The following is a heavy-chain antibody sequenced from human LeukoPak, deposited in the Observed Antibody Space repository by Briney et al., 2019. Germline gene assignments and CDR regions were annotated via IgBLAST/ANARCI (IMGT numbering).Heavy chain of an antibody. CDR3: ARHNDDYYDSSGFVKIDY. D-gene: IGHD3-22*01. Sequence: TPSATLSPTCTVAGASISSSSYYWGWVRQPPGKGLGWIGSIYYSGSTYYNPSLKSRVTISVDTSKNQFSPKLSSVTAADTAVYYCARHNDDYYDSSGFVKIDYWGQGTLVTVSS. V-gene: IGHV4-39*01. CDR1: GASISSSSYY. CDR2: IYYSGST. J-gene: IGHJ4*02.